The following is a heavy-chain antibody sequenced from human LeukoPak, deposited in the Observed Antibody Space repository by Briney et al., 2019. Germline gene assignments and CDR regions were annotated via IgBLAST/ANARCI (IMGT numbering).Heavy chain of an antibody. CDR1: GGTFSSYA. CDR2: IIPIFGTA. D-gene: IGHD4-17*01. CDR3: ASTQDDYGDYYYYYYMDV. Sequence: ASVKVSCXASGGTFSSYAISWVRQAPGQGLGWMGGIIPIFGTANYAQKFQGRVTITADESTSTAYMELSSLRSEDTAVYYCASTQDDYGDYYYYYYMDVWGKGTTVTVSS. J-gene: IGHJ6*03. V-gene: IGHV1-69*13.